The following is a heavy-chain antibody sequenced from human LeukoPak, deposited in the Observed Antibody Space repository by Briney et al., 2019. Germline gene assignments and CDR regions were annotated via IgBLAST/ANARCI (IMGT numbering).Heavy chain of an antibody. J-gene: IGHJ4*02. Sequence: GGSLRLSCAVSRFPFSTHAMSWVRQAPGGGLEWVSGISISGDVTYYADAVQGRFIISRDNSRNTVYLQMNSLRVEDTAVYYCVNEEVPNDYWGQGTLVTVSS. V-gene: IGHV3-23*01. CDR3: VNEEVPNDY. CDR2: ISISGDVT. CDR1: RFPFSTHA. D-gene: IGHD4/OR15-4a*01.